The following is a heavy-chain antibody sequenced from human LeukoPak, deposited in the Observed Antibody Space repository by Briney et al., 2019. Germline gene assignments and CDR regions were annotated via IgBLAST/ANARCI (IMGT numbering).Heavy chain of an antibody. D-gene: IGHD4-17*01. V-gene: IGHV3-23*01. J-gene: IGHJ4*02. CDR3: AKDHRTVTTYRTYYFDY. Sequence: GGSLRLSCAASGFTFSSYAMSWVRQAPGKGLEWVSAISGSGGRTYYADSVKGRFTISRDNSKNTLYLQMNRLRAEDTAVYYCAKDHRTVTTYRTYYFDYWGQGTLVTVSS. CDR1: GFTFSSYA. CDR2: ISGSGGRT.